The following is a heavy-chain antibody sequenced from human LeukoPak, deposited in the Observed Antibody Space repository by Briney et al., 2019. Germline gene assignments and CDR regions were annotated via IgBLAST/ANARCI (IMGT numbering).Heavy chain of an antibody. D-gene: IGHD6-19*01. Sequence: SETLSLTCPVYGGSFSGYYWRGLRPPPAKGREWIGEINHSGSTNYNPSLMSRVTISVDTSKNQFSLKLRSVTAADTAVYYCARVEISSGWYGDDAFDIWGQGTMVTVSS. CDR1: GGSFSGYY. V-gene: IGHV4-34*01. CDR3: ARVEISSGWYGDDAFDI. CDR2: INHSGST. J-gene: IGHJ3*02.